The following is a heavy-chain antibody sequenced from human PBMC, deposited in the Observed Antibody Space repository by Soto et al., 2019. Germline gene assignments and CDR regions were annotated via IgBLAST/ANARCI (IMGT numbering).Heavy chain of an antibody. V-gene: IGHV4-4*07. Sequence: PSATPSLTCPGSGCYIRRYYWLWIRQPAGKALEWIGRIYTSGTTNYNPSLKSRVTILLDTSKNQFPLDLSSVTDADTAVYYCARGGSSGLEMEGWGPGKTVTVS. D-gene: IGHD3-16*01. J-gene: IGHJ6*02. CDR1: GCYIRRYY. CDR3: ARGGSSGLEMEG. CDR2: IYTSGTT.